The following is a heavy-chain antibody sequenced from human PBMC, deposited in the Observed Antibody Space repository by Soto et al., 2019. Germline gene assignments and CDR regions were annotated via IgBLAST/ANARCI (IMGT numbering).Heavy chain of an antibody. CDR2: MNPYNGDT. V-gene: IGHV1-18*01. CDR3: VRNSQWAFDI. D-gene: IGHD1-7*01. J-gene: IGHJ3*02. CDR1: GYTFTSYG. Sequence: QVQLVQSGAEVKKPGASVKVSCKASGYTFTSYGVSWLRQAPGQGLEWMGWMNPYNGDTNYAQKLQGRVTLTTDTSTSTAYMDLRSLTSDDTAVYYCVRNSQWAFDIWGQGTMVTVSS.